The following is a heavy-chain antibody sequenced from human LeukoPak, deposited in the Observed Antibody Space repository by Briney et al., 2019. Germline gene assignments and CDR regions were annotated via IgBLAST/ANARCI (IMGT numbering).Heavy chain of an antibody. J-gene: IGHJ4*02. CDR2: IYNSGNT. Sequence: PSETLSLTCTASGGSISSYYWSWVRQPPGKGLEYIGYIYNSGNTNYNPSLKSRVTISVDTSKNQFSLKLSSVTAADTAVYYCARGRYDTLTGYGYYFDYWGQGTLVTVSS. D-gene: IGHD3-9*01. V-gene: IGHV4-59*08. CDR3: ARGRYDTLTGYGYYFDY. CDR1: GGSISSYY.